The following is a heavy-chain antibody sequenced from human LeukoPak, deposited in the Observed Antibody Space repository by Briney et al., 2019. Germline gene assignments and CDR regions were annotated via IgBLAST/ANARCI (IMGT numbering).Heavy chain of an antibody. CDR1: GGSISSGGYY. Sequence: SETLSLTCTVSGGSISSGGYYWSWIRQHPGKGLEWIGYIYYSGSTYYNPSLKSRVTISVDTSKNQFSLKLSSVTAADTAVYYCASRPPAPDYYGMDVWGQGTLVTVSS. V-gene: IGHV4-31*03. CDR3: ASRPPAPDYYGMDV. D-gene: IGHD6-6*01. CDR2: IYYSGST. J-gene: IGHJ6*02.